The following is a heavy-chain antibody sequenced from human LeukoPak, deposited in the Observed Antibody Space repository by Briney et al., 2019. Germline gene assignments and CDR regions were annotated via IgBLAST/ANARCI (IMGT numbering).Heavy chain of an antibody. D-gene: IGHD4-17*01. CDR1: GFTFTSSA. V-gene: IGHV1-58*02. J-gene: IGHJ4*02. CDR3: ATDLYGDFHY. Sequence: SVKVSCKASGFTFTSSAMQWVRQARGQRLEWIGWIVVGSGNTNYAQKFQERVTNTRDMSTSTAYMELSSLRSENTAVYYCATDLYGDFHYWGQGTLVTVSS. CDR2: IVVGSGNT.